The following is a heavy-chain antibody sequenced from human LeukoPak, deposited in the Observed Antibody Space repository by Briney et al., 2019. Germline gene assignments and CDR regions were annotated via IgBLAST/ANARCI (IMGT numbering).Heavy chain of an antibody. CDR2: IFRTVGT. CDR1: GYSMASDYY. V-gene: IGHV4-38-2*02. CDR3: TAERAGTIVDY. D-gene: IGHD5-24*01. Sequence: SETLSLTCTVSGYSMASDYYWGWIRQSPGRGLEWIGSIFRTVGTYSNPSLKSRLIMSLDTSKNLFSLNLGTVTAADTAIYYCTAERAGTIVDYWGQGVLVTVSS. J-gene: IGHJ4*02.